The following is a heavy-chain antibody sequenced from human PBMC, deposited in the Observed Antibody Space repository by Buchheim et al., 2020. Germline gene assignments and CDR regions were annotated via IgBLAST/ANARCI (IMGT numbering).Heavy chain of an antibody. CDR3: ARGTRDYYGMDV. CDR1: GFTFSSYW. Sequence: EVQLVESGGGLVQPGGSLRLSCAASGFTFSSYWMTWVRQAPGKGLEWVANIKEDGSEGYYVDSVKGRFTISRANAMNPLFLQMSSLRAEDTAVYYCARGTRDYYGMDVWGQGTT. V-gene: IGHV3-7*01. J-gene: IGHJ6*02. CDR2: IKEDGSEG.